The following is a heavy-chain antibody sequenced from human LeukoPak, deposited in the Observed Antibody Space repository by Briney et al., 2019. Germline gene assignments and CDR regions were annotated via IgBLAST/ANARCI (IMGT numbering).Heavy chain of an antibody. CDR2: INPNGDRT. D-gene: IGHD4-23*01. Sequence: ASVKVSCKASGGTFSSYAISWVRQAPGQGLEWLGIINPNGDRTNYAQTFQGRVTMTRDTSTTTDYMELSSLRSEDTAVYYCARDMSTRVTPISYAFDVWGQGTMVIVSS. CDR1: GGTFSSYA. J-gene: IGHJ3*01. CDR3: ARDMSTRVTPISYAFDV. V-gene: IGHV1-46*01.